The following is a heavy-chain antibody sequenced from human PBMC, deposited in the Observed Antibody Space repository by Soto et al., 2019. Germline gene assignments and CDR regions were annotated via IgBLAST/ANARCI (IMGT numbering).Heavy chain of an antibody. V-gene: IGHV2-5*01. J-gene: IGHJ4*02. CDR2: IYWNDDK. Sequence: QITLKESGPTLVKPTQNLTLTCTFSGFSLSTSGVGVGWIRQPPRKALEWLALIYWNDDKRYSPSLKSRLTITKDTSKNQVVLTMTNMDPVDTATYYCAHSGLVGWQLGWGGVDYGGKGTLVTVSS. CDR3: AHSGLVGWQLGWGGVDY. D-gene: IGHD6-6*01. CDR1: GFSLSTSGVG.